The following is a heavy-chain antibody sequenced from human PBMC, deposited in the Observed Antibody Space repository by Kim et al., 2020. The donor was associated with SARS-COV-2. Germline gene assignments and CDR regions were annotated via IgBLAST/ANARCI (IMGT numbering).Heavy chain of an antibody. CDR3: AKGESNNLSYFDY. J-gene: IGHJ4*02. V-gene: IGHV3-23*01. D-gene: IGHD1-1*01. Sequence: GGSLRLSCAASGFNFSSYAMSWVRQAPGKGPEWVSLVSGSGGSTYHADSVKGRFAISRDNSKKTLYLQMNSLRAEDTALYYCAKGESNNLSYFDYWGQGTLVTVSS. CDR1: GFNFSSYA. CDR2: VSGSGGST.